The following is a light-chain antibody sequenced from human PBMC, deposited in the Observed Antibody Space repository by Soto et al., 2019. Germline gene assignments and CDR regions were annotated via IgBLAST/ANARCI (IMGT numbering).Light chain of an antibody. CDR3: QQFIL. CDR2: DAS. J-gene: IGKJ4*01. CDR1: QGISSA. V-gene: IGKV1-13*02. Sequence: AIQLTQSPSSLSASVGDRVTITCRASQGISSALVWYQQKPGKAPKLLIYDASSLESGVPSRFSGSGSGTDFTLTISSLQPEDFATYYCQQFILFGGGTKVEIK.